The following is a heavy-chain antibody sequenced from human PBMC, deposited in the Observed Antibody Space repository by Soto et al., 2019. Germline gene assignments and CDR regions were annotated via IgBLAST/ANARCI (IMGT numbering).Heavy chain of an antibody. D-gene: IGHD3-9*01. CDR2: IIPIFGTA. CDR3: ARVYYDISGFDY. CDR1: GGTFSSYA. Sequence: QVQLVQSGAEVKKPGSSVKVSCKASGGTFSSYAISWVRQAPGQGLEWRGGIIPIFGTANYAQKFQGRVTITADDSTSTAYMELSSLRYEDTAVYYCARVYYDISGFDYWGQGTLVTVSS. J-gene: IGHJ4*02. V-gene: IGHV1-69*12.